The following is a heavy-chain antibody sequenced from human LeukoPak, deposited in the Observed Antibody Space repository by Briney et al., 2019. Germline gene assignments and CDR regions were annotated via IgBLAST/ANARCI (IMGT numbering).Heavy chain of an antibody. CDR3: ATASGYDYDYYYMDV. J-gene: IGHJ6*03. D-gene: IGHD5-12*01. CDR1: GYTLTELS. Sequence: GASVKVSCKVFGYTLTELSMHWVRQAPGKGPEWMGGFDPEDGETIYAQKFQGRVTMTEDTSTDTAYMELSSLRSENTAVYYCATASGYDYDYYYMDVWGKGTTVTVSS. CDR2: FDPEDGET. V-gene: IGHV1-24*01.